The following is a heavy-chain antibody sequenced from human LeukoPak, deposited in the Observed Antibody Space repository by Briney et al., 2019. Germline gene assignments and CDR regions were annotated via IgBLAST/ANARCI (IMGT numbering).Heavy chain of an antibody. D-gene: IGHD6-19*01. Sequence: GGSLRLSCAASGFTFSSYEMNWVRQAPGKGLEWVSYISSSGSTIYYADSVKGRFTISRDNAKNSLYLQMNSLRAEDTAVYYCARLAVAGTFLYYYYMDVWGKGTTVTISS. CDR2: ISSSGSTI. V-gene: IGHV3-48*03. CDR3: ARLAVAGTFLYYYYMDV. J-gene: IGHJ6*03. CDR1: GFTFSSYE.